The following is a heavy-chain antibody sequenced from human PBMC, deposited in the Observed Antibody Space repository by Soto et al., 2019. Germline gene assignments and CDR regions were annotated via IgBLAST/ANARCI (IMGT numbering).Heavy chain of an antibody. J-gene: IGHJ4*02. D-gene: IGHD2-8*01. CDR2: INHSGST. CDR3: ARGGKDIVLMVYAIGGYYFDY. V-gene: IGHV4-34*01. Sequence: SETLSLTCAVYGGSFSGYYWSWIRQPPGKGLEWIGEINHSGSTNYNPSLKSRVTISVDTSKNQFSLKLSSVTAADTAVYYCARGGKDIVLMVYAIGGYYFDYWGQGTLVTVSS. CDR1: GGSFSGYY.